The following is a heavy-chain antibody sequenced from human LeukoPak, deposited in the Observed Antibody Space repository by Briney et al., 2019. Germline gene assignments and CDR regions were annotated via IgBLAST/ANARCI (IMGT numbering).Heavy chain of an antibody. Sequence: SVKVSCKASGGTFSSYAISWVRQAPGQGLEWMGRIILILGIANYAQKFQGRVTITADKSTSTAYMELSSLRSEDTAVYYCARDASIEAAGSVDYWGQGTLVTVSS. CDR2: IILILGIA. J-gene: IGHJ4*02. D-gene: IGHD6-13*01. CDR3: ARDASIEAAGSVDY. CDR1: GGTFSSYA. V-gene: IGHV1-69*04.